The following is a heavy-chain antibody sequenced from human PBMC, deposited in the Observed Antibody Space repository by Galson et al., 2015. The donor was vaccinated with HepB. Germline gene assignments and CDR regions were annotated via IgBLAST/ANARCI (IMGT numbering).Heavy chain of an antibody. J-gene: IGHJ4*02. CDR3: ARGGVGTGTRGIGDY. CDR2: IWYDGSNM. Sequence: SLRLSCAASGFTFSSYGMHWVRQAPGKGLEWVALIWYDGSNMYYADSVKGRFTISRDNSNNTLCLQMNSLRDEDTAVYYCARGGVGTGTRGIGDYWGQGTLVTVSS. D-gene: IGHD1-7*01. V-gene: IGHV3-33*01. CDR1: GFTFSSYG.